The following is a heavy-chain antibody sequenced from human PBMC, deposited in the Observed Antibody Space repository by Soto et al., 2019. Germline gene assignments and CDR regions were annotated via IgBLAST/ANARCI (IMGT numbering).Heavy chain of an antibody. Sequence: EASVKVSCKASGYTFTGYYMHWVRQAPGQGLEWMGWINPNSGGTNYAQKFQGWVTMTRDTSISTAYMELSRLRSDDTAVYYCARDKYIVVVEGGYYCYYGMDVWGQGTTVTVSS. CDR1: GYTFTGYY. D-gene: IGHD2-15*01. CDR3: ARDKYIVVVEGGYYCYYGMDV. CDR2: INPNSGGT. J-gene: IGHJ6*02. V-gene: IGHV1-2*04.